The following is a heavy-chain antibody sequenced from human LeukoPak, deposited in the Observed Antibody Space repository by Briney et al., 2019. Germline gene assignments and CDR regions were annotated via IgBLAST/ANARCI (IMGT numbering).Heavy chain of an antibody. V-gene: IGHV3-23*01. J-gene: IGHJ6*03. CDR2: ISGSGGIT. D-gene: IGHD3-10*01. CDR1: GFTFSSYA. CDR3: AKGFNYAFGDNMGDYYYYMDV. Sequence: GGSLRLSCAASGFTFSSYAMSWVRQAPGKGLEWVSAISGSGGITYYADSVKGRFTISRDNSKDTLYLQLNSLRAEDTAVYFCAKGFNYAFGDNMGDYYYYMDVWGKGTTVTVSS.